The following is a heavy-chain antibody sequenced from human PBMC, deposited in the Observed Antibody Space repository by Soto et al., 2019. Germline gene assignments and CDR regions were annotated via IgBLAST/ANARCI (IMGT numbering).Heavy chain of an antibody. D-gene: IGHD6-19*01. CDR1: GFTFRIYA. V-gene: IGHV3-23*01. CDR2: ISGPGSST. CDR3: AKSWFYNGWDNHPVDY. Sequence: GGSLRLSCAASGFTFRIYAMSWVRQAPGKGLEWISAISGPGSSTYYADSVKDRVTISRDNSKNTLFLQMNGLRAEDTAMYYCAKSWFYNGWDNHPVDYWGQGALVTVSS. J-gene: IGHJ4*02.